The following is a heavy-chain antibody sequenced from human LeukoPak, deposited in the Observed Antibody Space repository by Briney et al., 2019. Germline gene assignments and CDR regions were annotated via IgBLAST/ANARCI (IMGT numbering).Heavy chain of an antibody. D-gene: IGHD6-13*01. V-gene: IGHV1-69*01. CDR2: IIPIFGTA. J-gene: IGHJ5*02. Sequence: SVKVSCKASGGTFSSCAISWVRQAPGQGLEWMGGIIPIFGTANYAQKFQGRVTITADESTSTAYMELSSLRSEDTAVYYCASYIPQRSSWDWFDPWGQGTLVTVSS. CDR3: ASYIPQRSSWDWFDP. CDR1: GGTFSSCA.